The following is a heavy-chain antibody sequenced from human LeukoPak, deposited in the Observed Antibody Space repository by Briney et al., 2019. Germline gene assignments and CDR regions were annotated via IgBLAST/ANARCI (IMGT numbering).Heavy chain of an antibody. D-gene: IGHD3-10*01. CDR3: ARRGSYGSGSYYTPLIN. CDR2: IIPIFGTA. Sequence: SVTVSCKASGGTFSSYAISWVRQAPGQGLEWMGGIIPIFGTANYAQKFQGRVTITADESTSTAYMELSSLRSEDTAVYYCARRGSYGSGSYYTPLINWGQGTLVTVSS. CDR1: GGTFSSYA. J-gene: IGHJ4*02. V-gene: IGHV1-69*13.